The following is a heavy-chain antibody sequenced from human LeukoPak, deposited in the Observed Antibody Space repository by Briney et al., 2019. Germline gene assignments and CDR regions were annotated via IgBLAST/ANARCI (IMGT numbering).Heavy chain of an antibody. Sequence: GGSLRLSCAASGFTFSTYAMTWVRRAPGKGLEWVSSLSGSGGVTYYTDSVKGRFTISRDNSKNTVHLQMNSLRAEDTALYYCAKSSGSYSFDYWGQGTLVTVSS. CDR3: AKSSGSYSFDY. D-gene: IGHD1-26*01. CDR2: LSGSGGVT. V-gene: IGHV3-23*01. J-gene: IGHJ4*02. CDR1: GFTFSTYA.